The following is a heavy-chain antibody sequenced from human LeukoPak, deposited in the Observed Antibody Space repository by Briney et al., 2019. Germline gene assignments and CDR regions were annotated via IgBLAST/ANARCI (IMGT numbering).Heavy chain of an antibody. CDR2: IYPADSDT. Sequence: GESLKISCKGSGYSFSIYWIGWVRQMPGKGLEWMGIIYPADSDTRYSPSFQGQVTISADKSISTAYLQWDTLRASDTAMYYCASAQYSSGSVYYFDYWGQGTLVTVSS. CDR3: ASAQYSSGSVYYFDY. J-gene: IGHJ4*02. V-gene: IGHV5-51*01. CDR1: GYSFSIYW. D-gene: IGHD6-19*01.